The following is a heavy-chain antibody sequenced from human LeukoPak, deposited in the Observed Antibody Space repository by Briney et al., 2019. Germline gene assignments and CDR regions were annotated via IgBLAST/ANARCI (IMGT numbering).Heavy chain of an antibody. J-gene: IGHJ4*02. CDR3: ARGARYFDWLLTRHYFDY. CDR2: INHSGST. D-gene: IGHD3-9*01. CDR1: GGSFSGYY. Sequence: SETLSLTCAVYGGSFSGYYWSWIRQPPGKGLEWIGEINHSGSTNYNPSLKSRVTISVDTSKNQFPLKLSSVTAADTAVYYCARGARYFDWLLTRHYFDYWGQGTLVTVSS. V-gene: IGHV4-34*01.